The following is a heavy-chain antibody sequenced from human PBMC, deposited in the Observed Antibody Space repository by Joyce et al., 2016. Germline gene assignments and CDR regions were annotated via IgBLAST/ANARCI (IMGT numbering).Heavy chain of an antibody. D-gene: IGHD6-25*01. J-gene: IGHJ6*02. CDR3: AHAPATDRYYGMDV. Sequence: QVTLKESGPTLVKPTQTLTLTCTFSGFSLSPSVVGVGWIRQPPGKALAWLALIYWADDKRYSASLKSRLTITKDTTKNQVVLTRTNMDPVDTATYYCAHAPATDRYYGMDVWGQGTTVTVSS. CDR2: IYWADDK. V-gene: IGHV2-5*02. CDR1: GFSLSPSVVG.